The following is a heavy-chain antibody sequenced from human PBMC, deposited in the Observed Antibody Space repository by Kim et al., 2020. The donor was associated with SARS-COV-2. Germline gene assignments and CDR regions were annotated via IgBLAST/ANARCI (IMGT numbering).Heavy chain of an antibody. CDR3: APGIVGTTTPIDY. CDR2: ISYDGNHK. V-gene: IGHV3-30*03. J-gene: IGHJ4*02. CDR1: GFTFSSYG. Sequence: GGSLRRSCAASGFTFSSYGMHWVRQAPGKGLEWVAVISYDGNHKIYADSVKGRFTISRDNSENTLYLQMNSLRAEDTAVYYCAPGIVGTTTPIDYWGQGTLVTVSS. D-gene: IGHD1-26*01.